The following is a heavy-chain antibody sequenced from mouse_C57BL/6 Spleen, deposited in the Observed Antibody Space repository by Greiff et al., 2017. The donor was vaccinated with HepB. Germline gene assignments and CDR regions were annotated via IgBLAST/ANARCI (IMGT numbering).Heavy chain of an antibody. Sequence: EVKLEESGGGLVKPGGSLKLSCAASGFTFSSYAMSWVRQTPEKRLEWVATISDGGSYTYYPDNVKGRFTISRDNAKNNLYLQMSHLKSEDTAMYYCAREITTVVARYFDVWGTGTTVTVSS. CDR3: AREITTVVARYFDV. D-gene: IGHD1-1*01. CDR2: ISDGGSYT. J-gene: IGHJ1*03. V-gene: IGHV5-4*01. CDR1: GFTFSSYA.